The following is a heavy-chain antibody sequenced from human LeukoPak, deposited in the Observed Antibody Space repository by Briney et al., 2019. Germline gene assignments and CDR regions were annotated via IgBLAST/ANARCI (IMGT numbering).Heavy chain of an antibody. J-gene: IGHJ5*02. Sequence: ASVKVSCKASGYTFTGYYMHWVRQAPGQGLEWMGWINPNSGGTNYAQKFQGRVTMTRDTSISTAYMELSRLRSDDTAVYYCARAGYGSGSYDWFDPWGQGTLVTVSS. V-gene: IGHV1-2*02. CDR2: INPNSGGT. D-gene: IGHD3-10*01. CDR3: ARAGYGSGSYDWFDP. CDR1: GYTFTGYY.